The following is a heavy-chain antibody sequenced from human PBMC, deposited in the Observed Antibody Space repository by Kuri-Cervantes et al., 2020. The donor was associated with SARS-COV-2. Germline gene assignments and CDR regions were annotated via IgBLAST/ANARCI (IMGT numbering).Heavy chain of an antibody. Sequence: SETLSLTCTVSGGSINSYYWNWIRQPPGKGPEWIGYISSSGSTNYNPSLKSRVTMSVDTSKNQFSLRLKSVTAADTAVYYCARESTYTFDIWGQGTMVTVSS. J-gene: IGHJ3*02. D-gene: IGHD2-2*02. CDR2: ISSSGST. V-gene: IGHV4-59*01. CDR3: ARESTYTFDI. CDR1: GGSINSYY.